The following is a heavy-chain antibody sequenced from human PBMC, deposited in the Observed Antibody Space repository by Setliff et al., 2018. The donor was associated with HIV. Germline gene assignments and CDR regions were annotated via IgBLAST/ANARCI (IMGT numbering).Heavy chain of an antibody. J-gene: IGHJ6*03. CDR3: ARRDYGTTHYGYHYMDV. CDR2: ISGSGGTK. Sequence: PGGSLRLSCAASGITFSSYAMSWVRQAPGKGLEWVSSISGSGGTKYHADSVKGRFTISRDNAENSLYLQMNSLRVDDTAVYYCARRDYGTTHYGYHYMDVWGTGTTVTVSS. D-gene: IGHD4-17*01. V-gene: IGHV3-23*01. CDR1: GITFSSYA.